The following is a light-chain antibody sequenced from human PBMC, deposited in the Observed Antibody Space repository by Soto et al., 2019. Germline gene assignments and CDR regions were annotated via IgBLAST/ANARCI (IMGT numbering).Light chain of an antibody. CDR3: QKYGSYPWA. V-gene: IGKV1-5*01. Sequence: DIRLTQSPSTLSAAVGDRVTITCRASQSIAIWLAWYHQKPGKAPKALIYDASRLESGVPSRFSGSGSGTELPLTISRLQPDDFATYYCQKYGSYPWAFGPGTRVEV. J-gene: IGKJ1*01. CDR2: DAS. CDR1: QSIAIW.